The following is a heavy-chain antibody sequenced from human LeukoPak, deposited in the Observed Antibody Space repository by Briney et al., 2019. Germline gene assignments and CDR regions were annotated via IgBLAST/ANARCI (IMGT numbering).Heavy chain of an antibody. CDR2: MSGSGGST. CDR3: AKDHGVAVAGMYY. D-gene: IGHD6-19*01. V-gene: IGHV3-23*01. Sequence: PGGSLRLSCAASGFTFSSFAMSWVRQAPGKGLEWVSSMSGSGGSTYYADSVKGRFTISRDNPRNTLYLQMNSLRADDTAVYYCAKDHGVAVAGMYYWGQGTLATVSS. J-gene: IGHJ4*02. CDR1: GFTFSSFA.